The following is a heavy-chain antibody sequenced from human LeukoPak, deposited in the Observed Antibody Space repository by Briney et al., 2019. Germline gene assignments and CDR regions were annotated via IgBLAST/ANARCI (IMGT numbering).Heavy chain of an antibody. CDR1: GDSVSSNSAA. V-gene: IGHV6-1*01. Sequence: SQTLSLTCAISGDSVSSNSAAWNWIRQSPSRGLEWLGRTYYRSKWYNGYAVSVKSRITINPDTSKNQFSLKLSSVTAADTAVYYCARAAVPWAYCGGDCQNWFDPWGQGTLVTVSS. CDR2: TYYRSKWYN. CDR3: ARAAVPWAYCGGDCQNWFDP. J-gene: IGHJ5*02. D-gene: IGHD2-21*02.